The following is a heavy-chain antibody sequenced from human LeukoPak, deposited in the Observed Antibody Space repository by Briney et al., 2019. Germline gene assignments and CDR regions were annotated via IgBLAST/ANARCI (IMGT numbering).Heavy chain of an antibody. J-gene: IGHJ3*02. CDR2: ISSSGSTK. Sequence: PGGSLRLSCAASGFTFSSYEMNWVRQAPGKGLEWVSYISSSGSTKYYADSVKGRFTISRDNSKNTLYLQMNSLRAEDTAVYYCARDIPGGTYYDYVWGSYRRDDAFDIWGQGTMVTVSS. CDR1: GFTFSSYE. CDR3: ARDIPGGTYYDYVWGSYRRDDAFDI. V-gene: IGHV3-48*03. D-gene: IGHD3-16*02.